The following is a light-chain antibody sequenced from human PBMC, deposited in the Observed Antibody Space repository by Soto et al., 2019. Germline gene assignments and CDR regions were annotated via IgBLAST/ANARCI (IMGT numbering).Light chain of an antibody. V-gene: IGLV2-11*01. CDR1: SSDVGGYNY. Sequence: QSALTQPRSVSGSPGQSVTISCTGTSSDVGGYNYVSWYQQHPGKDPKLMIYDVSKRPSGVPDRFSGSKSGNTASLTISGLQAEDEADYYCCSYAGSYTFLVFGGGTKVTVL. CDR2: DVS. CDR3: CSYAGSYTFLV. J-gene: IGLJ2*01.